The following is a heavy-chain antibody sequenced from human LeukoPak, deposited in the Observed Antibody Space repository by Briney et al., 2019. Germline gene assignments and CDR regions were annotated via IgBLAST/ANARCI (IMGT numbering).Heavy chain of an antibody. J-gene: IGHJ4*02. Sequence: PGGSLRLSCAASGFTFSSYAMSWVRQAPGKGLEWVSVIYSGGSTYYADSVKGRFTISRDNSKNTLYLQMNSLRAEDTAVYYCATQRWLRRTLDYWGQGTLVTVSS. V-gene: IGHV3-23*03. CDR1: GFTFSSYA. CDR2: IYSGGST. CDR3: ATQRWLRRTLDY. D-gene: IGHD5-24*01.